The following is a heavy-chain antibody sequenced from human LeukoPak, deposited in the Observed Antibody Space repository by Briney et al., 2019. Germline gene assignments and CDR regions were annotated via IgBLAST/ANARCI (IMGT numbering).Heavy chain of an antibody. Sequence: GGSLRLSCAASTFTFSSYAMSWVRQAPGQGLEWVSAISVSGGSTYYADAVKGRFTISRDNSKNTLFLQMSSLRAEDTAIYYCARAPPGGWLQFFDCWGQGTLVTVSS. V-gene: IGHV3-23*01. CDR1: TFTFSSYA. CDR3: ARAPPGGWLQFFDC. J-gene: IGHJ4*02. D-gene: IGHD5-24*01. CDR2: ISVSGGST.